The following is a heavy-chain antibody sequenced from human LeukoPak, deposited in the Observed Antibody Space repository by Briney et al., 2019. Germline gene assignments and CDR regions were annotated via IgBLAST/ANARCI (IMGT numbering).Heavy chain of an antibody. Sequence: SVKVSCKASGYTFTGYYMHWVRQAPGQGLEWMGGIIPIFGTANYAQKFQGRVTITADKSTSTAYMELSSLRSEDTAVYYCARTRKILDAFDIWGQGTMVTVSS. J-gene: IGHJ3*02. CDR2: IIPIFGTA. V-gene: IGHV1-69*06. CDR1: GYTFTGYY. CDR3: ARTRKILDAFDI.